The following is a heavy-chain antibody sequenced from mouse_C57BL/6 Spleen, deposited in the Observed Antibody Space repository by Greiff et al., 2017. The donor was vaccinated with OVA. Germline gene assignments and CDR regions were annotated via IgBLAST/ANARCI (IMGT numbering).Heavy chain of an antibody. CDR2: IRNKANGYTT. V-gene: IGHV7-3*01. CDR3: ASQGRVGFDY. CDR1: GFTFTDYY. J-gene: IGHJ2*01. Sequence: EVQVVESGGGLVQPGGSLSLSCAASGFTFTDYYMSWVRQPPGKALEWLGFIRNKANGYTTEYSASVKGRFTISRDNSQSILYLQMNALRAEDSATYYCASQGRVGFDYWGQGTTLTVSS. D-gene: IGHD1-1*02.